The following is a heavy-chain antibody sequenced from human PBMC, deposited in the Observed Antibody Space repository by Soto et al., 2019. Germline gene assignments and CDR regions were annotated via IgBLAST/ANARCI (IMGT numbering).Heavy chain of an antibody. CDR3: ADPSGTTGP. CDR2: ISSSSSYI. D-gene: IGHD1-7*01. J-gene: IGHJ5*02. V-gene: IGHV3-21*01. Sequence: EVQLVESGGGLVKPGGSLRLSCAASGFTFSSYSMNWVRQAPGKGLEWVSSISSSSSYIYYADSVKGRFTISRDNAKNSLYLHMNSLRAEDTAVYYCADPSGTTGPWGQGTLVTVSS. CDR1: GFTFSSYS.